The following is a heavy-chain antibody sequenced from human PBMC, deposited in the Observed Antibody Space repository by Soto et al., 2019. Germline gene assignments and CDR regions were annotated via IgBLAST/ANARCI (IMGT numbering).Heavy chain of an antibody. V-gene: IGHV3-48*03. Sequence: GGSLRLSCAASGFTFSSYEMYWVRQAPGKGLEWVSYISSSGSTIYYADSVKGRFTISRDNAKNSLYLQMNSLRAEDTAVYYCARVGTKAAGTDYWGQGTLVTVSS. CDR1: GFTFSSYE. CDR3: ARVGTKAAGTDY. D-gene: IGHD6-13*01. J-gene: IGHJ4*02. CDR2: ISSSGSTI.